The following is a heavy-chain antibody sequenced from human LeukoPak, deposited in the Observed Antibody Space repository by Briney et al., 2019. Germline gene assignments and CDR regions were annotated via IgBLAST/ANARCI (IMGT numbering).Heavy chain of an antibody. J-gene: IGHJ6*02. V-gene: IGHV4-39*01. CDR1: GGSFSGYY. CDR3: ARHSPLDSLGYSSSWYVNYYYYGMDV. CDR2: IYYSGST. Sequence: SETLSLTCAVYGGSFSGYYWGWIRQPPGKGLEWIGSIYYSGSTYYNPSLKSRVTISVDTSKNQFSLKLSSVTAADAAVYYCARHSPLDSLGYSSSWYVNYYYYGMDVWGQGTTVTVSS. D-gene: IGHD6-13*01.